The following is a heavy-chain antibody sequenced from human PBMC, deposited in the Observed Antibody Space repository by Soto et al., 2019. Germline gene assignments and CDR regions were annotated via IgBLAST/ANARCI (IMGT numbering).Heavy chain of an antibody. CDR3: GRDVYYGSGSRFDY. D-gene: IGHD3-10*01. J-gene: IGHJ4*02. CDR1: GYTFTSYG. Sequence: EASVKVSCKASGYTFTSYGISWVRQAPGQGLEWMGWISAYNGNTNYAQKLQGRVTMTTDTSTSTAYMELRSLRSDDTAVYYCGRDVYYGSGSRFDYWGQGTLVTVSS. V-gene: IGHV1-18*01. CDR2: ISAYNGNT.